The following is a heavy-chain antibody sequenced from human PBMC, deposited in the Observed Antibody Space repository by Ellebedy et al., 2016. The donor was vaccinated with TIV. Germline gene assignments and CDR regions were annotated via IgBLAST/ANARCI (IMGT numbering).Heavy chain of an antibody. V-gene: IGHV4-59*01. CDR2: IYYSGST. Sequence: SETLSLXCTVSGGSISSYYWSWIRRPPGKGLEWIGYIYYSGSTNYNPSLKSRVTISVDTSKNQFSLKLSSVTAADTAVYYCASSPYGDYGIGYWGQGTLVTVSS. CDR1: GGSISSYY. D-gene: IGHD4-17*01. CDR3: ASSPYGDYGIGY. J-gene: IGHJ4*02.